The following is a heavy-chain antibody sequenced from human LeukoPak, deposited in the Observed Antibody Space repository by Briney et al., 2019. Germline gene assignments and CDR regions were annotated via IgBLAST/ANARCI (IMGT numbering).Heavy chain of an antibody. CDR2: INHSGST. V-gene: IGHV4-34*01. CDR1: GGSFSGYY. J-gene: IGHJ5*02. D-gene: IGHD3-3*01. CDR3: ARGRRYDFWSGYTRINWFDP. Sequence: PSETLSLTCAVYGGSFSGYYWSWIRQPPGKGLEWIGEINHSGSTNYNPSLKSRVTISVDTSKNQFSLKLSSVTAADTAVYYCARGRRYDFWSGYTRINWFDPWGQGTLVTVSS.